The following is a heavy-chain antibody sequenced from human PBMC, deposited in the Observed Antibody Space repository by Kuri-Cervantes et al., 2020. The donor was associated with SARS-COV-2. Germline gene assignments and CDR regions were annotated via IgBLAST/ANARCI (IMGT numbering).Heavy chain of an antibody. D-gene: IGHD3-3*01. CDR3: ARTDFWSGYYVDY. CDR1: GFTFSDYY. V-gene: IGHV3-11*04. CDR2: ISSSGSTV. Sequence: GGSLRLSCAASGFTFSDYYMSWIRQAPGKGLEWVSYISSSGSTVYYTDSVKGRFTISRDNAKNSLYLQMNSLRAEDTAVYYCARTDFWSGYYVDYWGQGTLVTVSS. J-gene: IGHJ4*02.